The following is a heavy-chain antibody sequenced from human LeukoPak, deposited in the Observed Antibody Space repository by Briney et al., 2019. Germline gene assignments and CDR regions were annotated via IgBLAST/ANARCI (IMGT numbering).Heavy chain of an antibody. CDR2: MSDSGATT. CDR1: GFTFSRYG. Sequence: GVSLRLSCAASGFTFSRYGMSWVRQAPGKGLEWVSVMSDSGATTFYADSVKGRFNISRDNSKNTLYLQMNSLRVEDTAVYYCAKGGARGSTGYCSGGSCATFDYWGQGTLVTVSS. CDR3: AKGGARGSTGYCSGGSCATFDY. V-gene: IGHV3-23*01. J-gene: IGHJ4*02. D-gene: IGHD2-15*01.